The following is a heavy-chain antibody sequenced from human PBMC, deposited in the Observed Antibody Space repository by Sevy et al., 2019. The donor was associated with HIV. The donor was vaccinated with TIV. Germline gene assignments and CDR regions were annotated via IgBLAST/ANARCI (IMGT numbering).Heavy chain of an antibody. CDR2: ISDDGIST. CDR3: HAASQGS. V-gene: IGHV3-74*01. CDR1: GFSFNSYW. Sequence: GGSLRLSCAASGFSFNSYWMHWVRQAPGKGLEWVSHISDDGISTTYADSVKGRFTISRDNAKNTLYLQMNDLRAEDTALYYCHAASQGSWGQGTLVTVSS. J-gene: IGHJ5*02. D-gene: IGHD6-25*01.